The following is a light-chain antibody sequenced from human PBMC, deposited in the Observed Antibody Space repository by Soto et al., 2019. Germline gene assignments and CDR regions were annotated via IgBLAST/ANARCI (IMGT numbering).Light chain of an antibody. J-gene: IGLJ3*02. CDR1: SNDVGGYNF. CDR3: CSHSGSSSFVV. V-gene: IGLV2-11*01. CDR2: DVN. Sequence: QSALTQPRSVSGSPGQSVTISCTGTSNDVGGYNFVSWHQQHPGKGPKLIISDVNKRPSGVPDRFSGSKSGNTASLTISGLQAEDEADYHCCSHSGSSSFVVFGGGTKLTVL.